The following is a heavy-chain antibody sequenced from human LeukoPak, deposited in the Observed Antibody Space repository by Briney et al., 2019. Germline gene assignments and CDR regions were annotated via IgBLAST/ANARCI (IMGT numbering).Heavy chain of an antibody. J-gene: IGHJ4*02. CDR1: GYRFTNYW. CDR2: IYPGDSDT. Sequence: GESLKISCKGSGYRFTNYWIGWVRQMPGKVLEWMGIIYPGDSDTRYSPSFQGQVTISADKSISTAYLQWSSLKASDTAMYYCARLASTAYSSSWYFDFWGQGTLVTVFS. D-gene: IGHD6-13*01. V-gene: IGHV5-51*01. CDR3: ARLASTAYSSSWYFDF.